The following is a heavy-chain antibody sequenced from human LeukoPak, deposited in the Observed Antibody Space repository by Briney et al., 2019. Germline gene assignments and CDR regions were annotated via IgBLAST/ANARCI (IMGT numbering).Heavy chain of an antibody. CDR1: GYTFITYA. CDR3: ARERRAVRIAAAGNWFDP. V-gene: IGHV7-4-1*02. D-gene: IGHD6-13*01. CDR2: INTNTGNP. Sequence: ASVKVSCKASGYTFITYAINWVRQAPGQGLEWMGWINTNTGNPTYAQGFTGRFVFSLDTSVSTAYLQISSLKAEDTAVYYCARERRAVRIAAAGNWFDPWGQGTLVTVSS. J-gene: IGHJ5*02.